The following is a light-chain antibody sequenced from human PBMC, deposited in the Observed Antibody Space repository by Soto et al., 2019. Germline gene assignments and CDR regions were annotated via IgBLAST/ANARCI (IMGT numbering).Light chain of an antibody. CDR2: GAS. Sequence: DIQMTQSPSSLSASVGDRVTITCQASQDIRKYLNWYQQKPGRAPKLLIYGASNLETGVPSRFSGRGYGTDFTFTISSRQPEDIATYYCQHYDNLPPFTFGPGTKVAIK. V-gene: IGKV1-33*01. CDR1: QDIRKY. J-gene: IGKJ3*01. CDR3: QHYDNLPPFT.